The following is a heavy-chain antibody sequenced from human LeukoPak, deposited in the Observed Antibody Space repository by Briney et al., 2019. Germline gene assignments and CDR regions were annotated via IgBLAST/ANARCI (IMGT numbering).Heavy chain of an antibody. V-gene: IGHV4-39*07. CDR2: IYYSGST. CDR3: ARDIAAAGKKGHNWFDP. CDR1: GFTFSSYG. Sequence: PGRSLRLSCAASGFTFSSYGMHWVRQAPGKGLEWIGSIYYSGSTYYNPSLKSRVTISVDTSKNQFSLKLSSVTAADTAVYYCARDIAAAGKKGHNWFDPWGQGTLVTVSS. J-gene: IGHJ5*02. D-gene: IGHD6-13*01.